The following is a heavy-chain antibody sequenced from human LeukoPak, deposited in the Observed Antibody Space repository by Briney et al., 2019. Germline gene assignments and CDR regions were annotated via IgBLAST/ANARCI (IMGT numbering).Heavy chain of an antibody. Sequence: SETLSLTCAVYGGSFSGYYWSWIRQPPGKGLEWIGEINHSGSTNYNPSLKSRVTISVDTSKNQFSLKLSSVTAADTAVYYCARGGRFLEWLRETDAFDIWGQGTMVTVSS. CDR1: GGSFSGYY. J-gene: IGHJ3*02. V-gene: IGHV4-34*01. CDR3: ARGGRFLEWLRETDAFDI. D-gene: IGHD3-3*01. CDR2: INHSGST.